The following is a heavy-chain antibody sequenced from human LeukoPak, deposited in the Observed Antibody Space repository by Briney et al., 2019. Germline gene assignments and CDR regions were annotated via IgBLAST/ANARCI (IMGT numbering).Heavy chain of an antibody. CDR3: ARAGYGDYLGDY. D-gene: IGHD4-17*01. V-gene: IGHV4-59*01. CDR2: IYNSGNT. Sequence: SETLSLTCTVSGGSISSYYWSWIRQPPGKGLEWIGNIYNSGNTNYNPSLKSRVTISVDASKNQFSLKLSSVTAADTAVYYCARAGYGDYLGDYWGQGTLVTVSS. CDR1: GGSISSYY. J-gene: IGHJ4*02.